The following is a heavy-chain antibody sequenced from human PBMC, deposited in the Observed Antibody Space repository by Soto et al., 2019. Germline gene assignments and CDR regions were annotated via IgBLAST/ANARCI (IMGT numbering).Heavy chain of an antibody. CDR1: GYACSYYY. D-gene: IGHD2-21*02. CDR3: ARAPATVKPEGVDF. Sequence: ASVNVYWKSAGYACSYYYIHWVRQATGQGLEWMGWINPNSGGTKYAPKFQGGVTMNRDTSVTTAYIELSRLRSGDTAVYYCARAPATVKPEGVDFWGQGTLATV. V-gene: IGHV1-2*02. J-gene: IGHJ4*02. CDR2: INPNSGGT.